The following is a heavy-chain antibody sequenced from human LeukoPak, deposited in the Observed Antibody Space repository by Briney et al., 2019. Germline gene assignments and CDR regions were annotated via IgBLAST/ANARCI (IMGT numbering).Heavy chain of an antibody. Sequence: PGGSLRLSCAASGFTVSSNYMSWVRQAPGKGLEWVSAISGSGGSTYYADSVKGRFTISRDNSKNTLYLQMNSLRAEDTAVYYCANHPTPHSLRYFDLGYWGQGTLVTVSS. CDR2: ISGSGGST. J-gene: IGHJ4*02. V-gene: IGHV3-23*01. CDR3: ANHPTPHSLRYFDLGY. D-gene: IGHD3-9*01. CDR1: GFTVSSNY.